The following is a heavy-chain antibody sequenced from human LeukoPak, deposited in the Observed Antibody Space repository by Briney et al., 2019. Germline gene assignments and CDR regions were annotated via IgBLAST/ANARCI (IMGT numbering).Heavy chain of an antibody. J-gene: IGHJ4*02. D-gene: IGHD3-22*01. CDR1: GFTFSSYA. Sequence: GGSLRLSCAASGFTFSSYAMSWVRQAPGKGLEWVSAISGSGGSTYYADSVKGRFTISRDNSKNTLYLQMNSLRAEDTAVYYCAKDTSGDYYDSSGYYSYWGQGTLVTVSS. V-gene: IGHV3-23*01. CDR3: AKDTSGDYYDSSGYYSY. CDR2: ISGSGGST.